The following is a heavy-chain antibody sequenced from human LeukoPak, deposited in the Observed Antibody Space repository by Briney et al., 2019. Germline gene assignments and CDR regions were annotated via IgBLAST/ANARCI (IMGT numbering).Heavy chain of an antibody. D-gene: IGHD2-2*01. V-gene: IGHV5-51*01. J-gene: IGHJ4*02. CDR3: ARQYQDYFDY. CDR2: IYPGDSDT. Sequence: PGESLKISCKGSGYSFTNYWIDWVRQMPGKGLEWMGIIYPGDSDTRYSPSFQGQVTISADKSISTAYLQWSSLKASDTAMYYYARQYQDYFDYWGQGTLVTVSS. CDR1: GYSFTNYW.